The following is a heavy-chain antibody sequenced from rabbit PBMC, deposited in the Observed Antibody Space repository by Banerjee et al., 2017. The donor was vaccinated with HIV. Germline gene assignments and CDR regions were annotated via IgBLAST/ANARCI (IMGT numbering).Heavy chain of an antibody. CDR1: GLDFSSSYW. Sequence: QEQLEESGGDLVKPGGTLTLTCKASGLDFSSSYWICWVRQAPGKGLEWIACIDVGKSGNTYYASWAKGRFTISKSSSTTVTLQMTSLTAADTATYFCARDSAGREDFNLWGPGTLVTVS. CDR2: IDVGKSGNT. V-gene: IGHV1S45*01. D-gene: IGHD4-2*01. CDR3: ARDSAGREDFNL. J-gene: IGHJ4*01.